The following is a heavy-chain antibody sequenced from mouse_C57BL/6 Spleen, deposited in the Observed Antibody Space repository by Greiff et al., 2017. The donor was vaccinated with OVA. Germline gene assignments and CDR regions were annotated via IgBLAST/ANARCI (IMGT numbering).Heavy chain of an antibody. CDR3: ARLLGPGYFDY. D-gene: IGHD4-1*01. J-gene: IGHJ2*01. Sequence: QVQLQQPGAELVKPGASVKMSCKASGYTFTSYWITWVKQRPGQGLEWIGDIYPGSGSTNYNEKFKSKATLTVDKSSSTAYMQLSSLTSEDSAVYYCARLLGPGYFDYWGQGTTLTVSS. V-gene: IGHV1-55*01. CDR1: GYTFTSYW. CDR2: IYPGSGST.